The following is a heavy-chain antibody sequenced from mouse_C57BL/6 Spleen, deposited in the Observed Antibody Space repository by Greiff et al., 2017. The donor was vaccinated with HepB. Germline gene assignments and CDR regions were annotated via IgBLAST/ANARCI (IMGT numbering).Heavy chain of an antibody. CDR2: IHPNSGST. D-gene: IGHD2-3*01. CDR3: ARSGIYDGYLGFAY. V-gene: IGHV1-64*01. J-gene: IGHJ3*01. CDR1: GYTFTSYW. Sequence: QVQLQQPGAELVKPGASVKLSCKASGYTFTSYWMHWVKQRPGQGLEWIGMIHPNSGSTNYNEKFKSKATLTVDKSSSTAYMQLSSLTSEDSAVYYCARSGIYDGYLGFAYWGQGTLVTVSA.